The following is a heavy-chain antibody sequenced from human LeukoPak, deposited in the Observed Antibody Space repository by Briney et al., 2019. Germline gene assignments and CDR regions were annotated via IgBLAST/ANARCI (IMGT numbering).Heavy chain of an antibody. CDR1: GITVSSNY. V-gene: IGHV3-53*01. J-gene: IGHJ5*02. CDR3: ARGLGGYDNWFDP. CDR2: IYSGGTT. Sequence: GGSLRLSCAASGITVSSNYMSWVRQPPGKGLEWVSSIYSGGTTYYADSVKGRFTISGDNSKNTLYLQMNSLRAEDTAVYYCARGLGGYDNWFDPWGQGTLVTVSS. D-gene: IGHD5-12*01.